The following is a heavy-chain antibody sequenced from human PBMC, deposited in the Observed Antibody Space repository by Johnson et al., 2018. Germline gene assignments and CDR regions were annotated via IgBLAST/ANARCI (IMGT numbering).Heavy chain of an antibody. V-gene: IGHV3-74*02. J-gene: IGHJ3*02. CDR1: GFTFSSYW. CDR3: ASLNYYYDSSGYYGAFDI. Sequence: VQLVQSGGGLVQPGGSLRLSCAASGFTFSSYWMHWVRQAPGKGLVWVSRVNSDGSSTTYADSVTGRFTLPRDNAKNTLYLQMNSLRAEDTAVYYCASLNYYYDSSGYYGAFDIWGQGTMVTVSS. D-gene: IGHD3-22*01. CDR2: VNSDGSST.